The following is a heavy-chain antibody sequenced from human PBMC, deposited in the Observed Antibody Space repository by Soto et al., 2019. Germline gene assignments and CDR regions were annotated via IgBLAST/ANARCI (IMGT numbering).Heavy chain of an antibody. CDR2: IYTSGST. V-gene: IGHV4-61*02. CDR1: GGSISSGGYY. CDR3: ARGHGTPGEYYFDY. D-gene: IGHD1-26*01. J-gene: IGHJ4*02. Sequence: PSETLSLTCTVSGGSISSGGYYWSWIRQHPGKGLEWIGRIYTSGSTNYNPSLKSRVTMSVDTSKNQFSLKLSSVTAADTAVYYCARGHGTPGEYYFDYWGQGTLVTVSS.